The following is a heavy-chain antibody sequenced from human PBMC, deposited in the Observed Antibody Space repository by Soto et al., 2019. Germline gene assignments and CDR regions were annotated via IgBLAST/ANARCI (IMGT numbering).Heavy chain of an antibody. CDR2: ISGSGGST. CDR3: AKDRYSSTQHGYYFDY. J-gene: IGHJ4*02. Sequence: GGSLRLSCAASGFTFSSYAMSWVRQAPGKGLEWVSAISGSGGSTYYADSVKGRFTISRDNSKNTLYLQMNSLRAEDTAVYYCAKDRYSSTQHGYYFDYWGQGTLVTVSS. V-gene: IGHV3-23*01. CDR1: GFTFSSYA. D-gene: IGHD6-19*01.